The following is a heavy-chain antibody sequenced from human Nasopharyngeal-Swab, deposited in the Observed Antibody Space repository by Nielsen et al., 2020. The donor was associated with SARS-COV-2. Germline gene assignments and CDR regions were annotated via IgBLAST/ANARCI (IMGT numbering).Heavy chain of an antibody. CDR2: IGTAGDT. Sequence: GESLKISWAASGFTFSSYDMHWVRQATGKGLEWVSAIGTAGDTYYPGSVKGRFTISRENAKNSLYLQMNSLRAGDTAVYYCARVGQWLGELDYWGQGTLVTVSS. CDR3: ARVGQWLGELDY. V-gene: IGHV3-13*01. CDR1: GFTFSSYD. D-gene: IGHD6-19*01. J-gene: IGHJ4*02.